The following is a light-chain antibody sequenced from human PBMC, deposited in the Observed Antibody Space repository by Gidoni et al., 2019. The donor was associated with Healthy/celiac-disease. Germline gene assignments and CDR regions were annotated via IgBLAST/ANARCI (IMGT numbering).Light chain of an antibody. V-gene: IGKV3-15*01. CDR1: QSVSSN. J-gene: IGKJ3*01. CDR3: QQYNNWPPIFT. CDR2: GAS. Sequence: EIVMTQSPATLSVSPGERATLSCRASQSVSSNLAWYQQKPGQAPRLLIYGASNRATGIPARFSGSGSGTEFTLTISSLQSEDFAVYYCQQYNNWPPIFTFGPGTKVEIK.